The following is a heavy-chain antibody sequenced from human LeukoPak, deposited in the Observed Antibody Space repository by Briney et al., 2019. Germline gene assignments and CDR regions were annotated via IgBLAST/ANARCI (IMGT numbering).Heavy chain of an antibody. CDR1: GYAFIGYY. Sequence: ASVKVSCKASGYAFIGYYMHWVRQAPGQGLEWMGRINPSTGGTNSAQKFQGRVTMTRDTSISTAYMELSRLTSDDTAIYYCARGQPYGDYNYFDPWGQGTLVTVSS. V-gene: IGHV1-2*06. CDR2: INPSTGGT. J-gene: IGHJ5*02. D-gene: IGHD4-17*01. CDR3: ARGQPYGDYNYFDP.